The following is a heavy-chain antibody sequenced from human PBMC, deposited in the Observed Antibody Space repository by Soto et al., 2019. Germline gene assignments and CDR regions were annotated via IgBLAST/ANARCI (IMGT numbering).Heavy chain of an antibody. J-gene: IGHJ5*02. D-gene: IGHD3-22*01. CDR2: IFPSDSDT. CDR1: GYIFTSYW. Sequence: VESLKISCRTSGYIFTSYWISWFLQMRGKVLEWMGIIFPSDSDTRYSPSFQGQVTISADRSTSTVFLQWASLKASDTAVYFCARKDKSGYFNWFDPWGQGTLVTVSS. V-gene: IGHV5-51*01. CDR3: ARKDKSGYFNWFDP.